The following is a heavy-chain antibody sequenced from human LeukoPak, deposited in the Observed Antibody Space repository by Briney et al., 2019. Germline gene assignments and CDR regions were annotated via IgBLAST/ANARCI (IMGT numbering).Heavy chain of an antibody. D-gene: IGHD6-19*01. CDR3: SRESSQSHASDI. CDR2: INTGGST. CDR1: GFAVNTYY. J-gene: IGHJ3*02. V-gene: IGHV3-53*01. Sequence: GGPLRFSCAASGFAVNTYYMSWIGKAPGKGLEGVSMINTGGSTRYADPVKGRFTISRDNSKNTVYLQMNSLRADDTALYYCSRESSQSHASDIWGQGTMVTVSS.